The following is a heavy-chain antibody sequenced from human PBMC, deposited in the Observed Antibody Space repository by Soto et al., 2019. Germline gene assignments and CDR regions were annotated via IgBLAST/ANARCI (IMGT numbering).Heavy chain of an antibody. CDR3: ARGPRSTLVLFLTMVRGVSSNLFDP. CDR2: INHSGST. D-gene: IGHD3-10*01. CDR1: GGSFSGYY. V-gene: IGHV4-34*01. J-gene: IGHJ5*02. Sequence: PSETLSLTCAVYGGSFSGYYWSWIRQPPGKGLEWIGEINHSGSTNYNPSLKSRVTISVDTSKNQFSLKLSSVTAADTAVYYCARGPRSTLVLFLTMVRGVSSNLFDPWGQGTLVTVSS.